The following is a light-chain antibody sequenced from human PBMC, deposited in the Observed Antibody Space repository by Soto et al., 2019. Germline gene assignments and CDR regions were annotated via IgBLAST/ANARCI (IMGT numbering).Light chain of an antibody. CDR2: AAS. Sequence: IQITQSPSSLSSSVLERFTITCRASQGISSYLAWYQQKPGKAPKLLIYAASTLQSGVPSRFSGSGSGTDFTLTISCLQSEDFATYYCQQYYSYPITFGQGARLEIK. V-gene: IGKV1-8*01. J-gene: IGKJ5*01. CDR3: QQYYSYPIT. CDR1: QGISSY.